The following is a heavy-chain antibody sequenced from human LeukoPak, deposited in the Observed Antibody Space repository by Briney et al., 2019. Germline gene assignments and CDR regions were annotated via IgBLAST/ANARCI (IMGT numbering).Heavy chain of an antibody. Sequence: PGRSLRLSCAASGFTFSSYAMHWVRQAPGKGLEWVAVISYDGSNKYYADSVKGRFTISRDNSKNTLYLQMNSLRAEDTAVYYCAKDGHAYSSKARRNWFDPWGQGTLVTVSS. J-gene: IGHJ5*02. CDR2: ISYDGSNK. V-gene: IGHV3-30-3*01. D-gene: IGHD6-13*01. CDR1: GFTFSSYA. CDR3: AKDGHAYSSKARRNWFDP.